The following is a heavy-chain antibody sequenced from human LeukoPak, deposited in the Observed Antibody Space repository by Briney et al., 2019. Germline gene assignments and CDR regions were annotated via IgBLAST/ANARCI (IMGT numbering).Heavy chain of an antibody. CDR2: MSYDGSNK. D-gene: IGHD6-13*01. CDR3: AAPAGTNY. Sequence: PGRSLRLSCAASGFTFSSYAMHWVRQAPGKGLEWVAVMSYDGSNKYYADSVKGRFTISRDNSKNTLYLQMNSLRAEDTAVYYCAAPAGTNYWGQGTLVTVSS. J-gene: IGHJ4*02. V-gene: IGHV3-30*04. CDR1: GFTFSSYA.